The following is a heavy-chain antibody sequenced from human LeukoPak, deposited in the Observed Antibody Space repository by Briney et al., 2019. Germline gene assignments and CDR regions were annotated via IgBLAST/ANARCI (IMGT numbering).Heavy chain of an antibody. Sequence: GGSLRLSCAASGFTFSSYSMNWVRQAPGKGLEWVSSISSSSSYIYYADSVKGRFTISRDNAKNSLYLQMNSLRAEDTAVYYCARGLSTMVRGVNKNDYWGQGTLVTVSS. J-gene: IGHJ4*02. CDR1: GFTFSSYS. CDR2: ISSSSSYI. V-gene: IGHV3-21*01. D-gene: IGHD3-10*01. CDR3: ARGLSTMVRGVNKNDY.